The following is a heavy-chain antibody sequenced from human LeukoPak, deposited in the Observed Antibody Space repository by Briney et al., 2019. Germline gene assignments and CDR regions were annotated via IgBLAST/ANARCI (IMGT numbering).Heavy chain of an antibody. Sequence: SETLSLTCAVYGGSFSGYYWSWIRQPPGKGLEWIGSIYYSGSTYYNPSLKSRVTISVDTSKNQFSLKLSSVTAADTAVYYCARDCSGGSCFIYWGQGTLVTVSS. V-gene: IGHV4-34*01. CDR2: IYYSGST. J-gene: IGHJ4*02. D-gene: IGHD2-15*01. CDR3: ARDCSGGSCFIY. CDR1: GGSFSGYY.